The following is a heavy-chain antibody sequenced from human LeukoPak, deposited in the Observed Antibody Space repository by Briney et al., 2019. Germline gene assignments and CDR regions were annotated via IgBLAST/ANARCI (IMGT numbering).Heavy chain of an antibody. D-gene: IGHD6-13*01. V-gene: IGHV1-8*01. J-gene: IGHJ6*02. CDR1: GYTFTSYD. CDR3: ARVAAAQAGMDV. CDR2: MNPNSGNT. Sequence: GASVKVSCKASGYTFTSYDINWVRQATGQGLEWMGWMNPNSGNTGYAQKFQGRVTMTRNTSISTAYMEPSSLRSEDTAVYYCARVAAAQAGMDVWGQGTTVTVSS.